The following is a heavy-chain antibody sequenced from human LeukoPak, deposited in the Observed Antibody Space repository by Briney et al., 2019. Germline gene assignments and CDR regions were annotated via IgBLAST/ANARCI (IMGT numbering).Heavy chain of an antibody. J-gene: IGHJ5*02. D-gene: IGHD2-15*01. CDR3: ARESCSGGSCYSKGNWFDP. V-gene: IGHV3-72*01. CDR1: GFTFSDHY. CDR2: TRNKANSYTT. Sequence: GGSLRLSCAPSGFTFSDHYMDWVRQAPGKGLEWVGRTRNKANSYTTEYAASVKGRFTISRDDSKNSLYLQMNSLKTEDTAVYYCARESCSGGSCYSKGNWFDPWGQGTLVTVSS.